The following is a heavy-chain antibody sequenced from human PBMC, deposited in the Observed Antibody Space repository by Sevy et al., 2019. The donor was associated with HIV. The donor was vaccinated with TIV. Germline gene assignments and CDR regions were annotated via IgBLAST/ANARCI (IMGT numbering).Heavy chain of an antibody. CDR1: GGSFSGYY. D-gene: IGHD3-16*01. Sequence: SETLSLTCAVYGGSFSGYYWSWIRQPPGKGLEWIGEINHSGSTNYNPSLKSRVTISVDTSKNQFSLKLSSVTAADTAMYYCARGGSRLDPNYDWGQGTLVTVSS. CDR3: ARGGSRLDPNYD. J-gene: IGHJ4*02. CDR2: INHSGST. V-gene: IGHV4-34*01.